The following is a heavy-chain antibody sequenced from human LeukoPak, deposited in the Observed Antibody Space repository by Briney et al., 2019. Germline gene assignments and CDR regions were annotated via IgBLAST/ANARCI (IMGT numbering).Heavy chain of an antibody. CDR1: GFTFSSYW. D-gene: IGHD3-22*01. V-gene: IGHV3-74*01. CDR3: ARVPSGYYYHFDY. J-gene: IGHJ4*02. CDR2: INTDGSST. Sequence: VGSLRLSCAASGFTFSSYWMHWVRQAPGKGLVWVSRINTDGSSTSYADSVKGRFTISRDNAKNTLYLQMNSLRAEDTAVYYCARVPSGYYYHFDYWGQGTLVTVSS.